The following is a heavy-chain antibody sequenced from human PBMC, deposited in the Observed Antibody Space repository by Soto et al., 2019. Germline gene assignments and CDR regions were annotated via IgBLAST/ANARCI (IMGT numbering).Heavy chain of an antibody. CDR2: ISYDGSNK. D-gene: IGHD6-19*01. J-gene: IGHJ6*02. V-gene: IGHV3-30*18. CDR3: AKIARSGTAVAGTVHYYGMDV. Sequence: SLGLSCAASGFTFSSYGMHWVRQAPGKGLEWVAVISYDGSNKYYADSVKGRFTISRDDSKNTLYLQMNSLRAEHTAVYYCAKIARSGTAVAGTVHYYGMDVWGQGTTV. CDR1: GFTFSSYG.